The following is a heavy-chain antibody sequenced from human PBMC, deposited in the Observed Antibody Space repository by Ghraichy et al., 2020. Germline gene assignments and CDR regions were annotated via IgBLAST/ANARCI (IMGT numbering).Heavy chain of an antibody. V-gene: IGHV6-1*01. Sequence: SQTLSLTCVISGDSLSSNGVAWNWIRQSPSRGLEWLGRTYYRSKWYSEYAISVKSRITINPDTSKNQFSLHLSSLTPGDTALYYCVRGQWCAFNFWGQGTLVTVSS. J-gene: IGHJ4*02. CDR2: TYYRSKWYS. CDR1: GDSLSSNGVA. D-gene: IGHD2-15*01. CDR3: VRGQWCAFNF.